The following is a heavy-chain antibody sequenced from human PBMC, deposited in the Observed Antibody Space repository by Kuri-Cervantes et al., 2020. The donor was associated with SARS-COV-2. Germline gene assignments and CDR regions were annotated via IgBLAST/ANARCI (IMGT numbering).Heavy chain of an antibody. J-gene: IGHJ4*02. Sequence: SETLSLTCTVSGGSISSHYWSWIRQPPGKGLEWIGYVYSSGSTNYSPSLKSRVTMSVDTSKNQFSLKLSSVTAADTAVYYCARDPRYLARGGGFDYWGQGTLVTVSS. CDR1: GGSISSHY. CDR2: VYSSGST. V-gene: IGHV4-59*11. CDR3: ARDPRYLARGGGFDY. D-gene: IGHD1-14*01.